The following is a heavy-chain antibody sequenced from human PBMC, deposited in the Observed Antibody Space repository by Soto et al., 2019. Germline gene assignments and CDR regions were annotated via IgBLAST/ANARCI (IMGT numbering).Heavy chain of an antibody. D-gene: IGHD3-3*01. J-gene: IGHJ4*02. CDR2: IIPIFGTA. CDR3: ASVGRFLEWLLYDY. Sequence: SVKVSCKASGGTFSSYAISWVRQAPGQGLEWMGGIIPIFGTANYAQKFQGRVTITADESTSTAYMELSSLRSEDTAVYYCASVGRFLEWLLYDYWGQGTLVTVSS. CDR1: GGTFSSYA. V-gene: IGHV1-69*13.